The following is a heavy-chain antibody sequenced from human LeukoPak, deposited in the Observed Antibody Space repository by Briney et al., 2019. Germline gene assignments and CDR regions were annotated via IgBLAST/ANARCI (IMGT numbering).Heavy chain of an antibody. CDR1: GFTSSSYD. CDR3: ARSFDV. V-gene: IGHV3-48*03. Sequence: GGSLRLSCAASGFTSSSYDMNWVRQAPGKGLEWVSFISSSGTTIDYADSVKGRFTISRDNTKNSLYLQMNSLRVEDTVIYHCARSFDVWGQGTMVTVSP. CDR2: ISSSGTTI. J-gene: IGHJ3*01.